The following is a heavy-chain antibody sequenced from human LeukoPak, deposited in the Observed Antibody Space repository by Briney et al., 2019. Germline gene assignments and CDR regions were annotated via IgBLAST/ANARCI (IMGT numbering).Heavy chain of an antibody. D-gene: IGHD3-10*01. CDR2: ISAYNGNT. J-gene: IGHJ4*02. CDR1: GYTFTSCG. CDR3: ARDEGYGSGSY. Sequence: GSPTVSCEASGYTFTSCGISWVRPAPGQGLEWMGWISAYNGNTNYAQTLQGRATMTTDTSTSTAYMELRSLRSDDTAVYYWARDEGYGSGSYWGQGTLVTVS. V-gene: IGHV1-18*01.